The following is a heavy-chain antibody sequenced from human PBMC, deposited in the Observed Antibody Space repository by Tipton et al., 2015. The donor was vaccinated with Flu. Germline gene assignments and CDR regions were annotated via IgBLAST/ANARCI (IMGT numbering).Heavy chain of an antibody. CDR2: LYTSGST. V-gene: IGHV4-61*09. CDR3: ARTRSGNYLDDAFEI. D-gene: IGHD1-26*01. J-gene: IGHJ3*02. CDR1: GGSISSGSHY. Sequence: TLSLTCTVSGGSISSGSHYWSWIRQPAGRGLGWIGQLYTSGSTNYSPSLQSRVTMSVDTAKNQFSLKLSSVTAADTAVYYCARTRSGNYLDDAFEIWGQGTMVTGSS.